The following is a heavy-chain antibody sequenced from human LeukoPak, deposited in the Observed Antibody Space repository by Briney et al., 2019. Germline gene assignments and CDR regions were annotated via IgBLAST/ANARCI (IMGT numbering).Heavy chain of an antibody. D-gene: IGHD6-6*01. CDR1: GFTFGDYA. J-gene: IGHJ6*03. V-gene: IGHV4-4*07. CDR2: IYTSGST. Sequence: PGGSLRLSCTGSGFTFGDYAMTWVRQAPGKGLEWIGRIYTSGSTNYNPSLKSRVTMSVDTSKNQFSLKLSSVTAADTAVYFCARDWGVEARPGYMDVWGKGTTVTVSS. CDR3: ARDWGVEARPGYMDV.